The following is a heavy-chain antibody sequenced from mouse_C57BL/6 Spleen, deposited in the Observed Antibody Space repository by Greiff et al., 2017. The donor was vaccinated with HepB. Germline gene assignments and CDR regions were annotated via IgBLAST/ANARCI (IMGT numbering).Heavy chain of an antibody. CDR2: IHPNSGST. Sequence: VQLKQPGAELVKPGASVKLSCKASGYTFTSYWMHWVKQRPGQGLEWIGMIHPNSGSTNYNEKFKSKATLTVDKSSSTAYMQLSSLTSEDSAVYYCAKGYYSGYFDYWGQGTTLTVSS. CDR1: GYTFTSYW. J-gene: IGHJ2*01. V-gene: IGHV1-64*01. CDR3: AKGYYSGYFDY. D-gene: IGHD1-1*01.